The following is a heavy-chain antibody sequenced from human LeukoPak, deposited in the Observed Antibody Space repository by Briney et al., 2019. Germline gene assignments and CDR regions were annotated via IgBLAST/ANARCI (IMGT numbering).Heavy chain of an antibody. Sequence: GGSLRLSCAASGFTFNSCGIHWVRQAPGKGLEWVAFIRYDGSNKYYADSVKGRFTISRDNSKNTLYLQMNSLRAEDTAVYYCAKDLNQASWTFDYWGQGTLVTVSS. J-gene: IGHJ4*02. CDR3: AKDLNQASWTFDY. CDR1: GFTFNSCG. V-gene: IGHV3-30*02. D-gene: IGHD1-14*01. CDR2: IRYDGSNK.